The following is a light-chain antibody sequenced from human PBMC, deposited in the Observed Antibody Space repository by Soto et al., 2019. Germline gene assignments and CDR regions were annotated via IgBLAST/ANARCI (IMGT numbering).Light chain of an antibody. V-gene: IGLV2-11*01. Sequence: QSALTQPRSVSGSPGQSVTISCTGTSSDVGGYSYVSWYQQHPGKAPKLMIYDVTKRPSGVPDRFSASKSGNTASLTISGLQAEDEADYYCCSYAGSYTYVFGTGTKVTVL. CDR2: DVT. J-gene: IGLJ1*01. CDR3: CSYAGSYTYV. CDR1: SSDVGGYSY.